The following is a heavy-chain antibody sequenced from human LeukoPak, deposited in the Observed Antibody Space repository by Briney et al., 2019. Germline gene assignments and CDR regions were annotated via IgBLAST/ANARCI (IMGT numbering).Heavy chain of an antibody. CDR3: ATGYCSGGSCYPLWYFDL. V-gene: IGHV4-39*07. CDR2: IYYSGST. CDR1: GGSISSSSYY. Sequence: SETLSLTCTVSGGSISSSSYYWGWIRQPPGKGLEWIGSIYYSGSTYYNPSLKSRVTISVDTSKNQFSLKLSSVTAADTAVYYCATGYCSGGSCYPLWYFDLWGRGTLVTVSS. J-gene: IGHJ2*01. D-gene: IGHD2-15*01.